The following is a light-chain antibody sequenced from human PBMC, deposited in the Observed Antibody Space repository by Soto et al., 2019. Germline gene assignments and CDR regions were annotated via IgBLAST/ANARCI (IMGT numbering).Light chain of an antibody. CDR1: QSVNSN. CDR2: GAS. J-gene: IGKJ1*01. Sequence: EIVMTQSPATLSVSPGERATLSCRASQSVNSNLVWYQQKPGQAPRLLIYGASTRATGITARFSGSGSVTEFTLTISSLQSEDFAVYYCQQYNNWLWTFGQGTKVEIK. CDR3: QQYNNWLWT. V-gene: IGKV3-15*01.